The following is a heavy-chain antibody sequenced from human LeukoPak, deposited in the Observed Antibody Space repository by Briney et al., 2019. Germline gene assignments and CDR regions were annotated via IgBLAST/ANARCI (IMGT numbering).Heavy chain of an antibody. Sequence: SETLSLTCTVSGGSISSYYWSWIRQPAGKGLEWIGRIYTSGSTNYNPSLKSRVTMPVDTSKNQFSLKLSSVTAADTAVYYCARDKKSSGWFDYWGQGTLVTVSS. D-gene: IGHD6-19*01. V-gene: IGHV4-4*07. CDR1: GGSISSYY. CDR2: IYTSGST. CDR3: ARDKKSSGWFDY. J-gene: IGHJ4*02.